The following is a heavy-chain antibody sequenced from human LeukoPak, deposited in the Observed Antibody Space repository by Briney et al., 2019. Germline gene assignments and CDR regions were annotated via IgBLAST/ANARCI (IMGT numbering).Heavy chain of an antibody. V-gene: IGHV3-7*01. J-gene: IGHJ5*02. CDR3: ARGGCSSTSCYARVFDP. D-gene: IGHD2-2*01. CDR2: IKQDGSEK. CDR1: GFTFSSFA. Sequence: PGGSLRLSCAASGFTFSSFAMGWVRQAPGKGLEWVANIKQDGSEKYYVDSVKGRFTISRDNAKNSLYLQMNSLRAEDTAVYYCARGGCSSTSCYARVFDPWGQGTLVTVSS.